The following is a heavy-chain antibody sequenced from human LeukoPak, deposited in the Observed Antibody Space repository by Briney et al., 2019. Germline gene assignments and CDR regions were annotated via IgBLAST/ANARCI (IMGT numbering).Heavy chain of an antibody. Sequence: SETLSLTCTISGGSINNYYWSWIRQPPGKGLEWIGCIYYSGTTNYNPSLKSRVTISVGTSKNQFSLTLSSLTAADTAVYYCAREESMVRGASWFDPWGQGTLVTVSP. CDR3: AREESMVRGASWFDP. D-gene: IGHD3-10*01. J-gene: IGHJ5*02. CDR1: GGSINNYY. CDR2: IYYSGTT. V-gene: IGHV4-59*12.